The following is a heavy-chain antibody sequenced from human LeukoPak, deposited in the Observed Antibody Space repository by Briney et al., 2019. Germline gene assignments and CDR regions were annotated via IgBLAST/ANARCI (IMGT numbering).Heavy chain of an antibody. CDR1: GYTFTGYY. V-gene: IGHV1-2*02. D-gene: IGHD2-2*01. CDR3: ARDRSIVVVPAALNWFDP. Sequence: ASVKVSCKASGYTFTGYYMHWVRQAPGQGLEWMGWINPNSSGTNYAQKFQGRVTMTRDTSISTAYMELSRRRSDDTAVYYCARDRSIVVVPAALNWFDPWGQGTLVTVSS. J-gene: IGHJ5*02. CDR2: INPNSSGT.